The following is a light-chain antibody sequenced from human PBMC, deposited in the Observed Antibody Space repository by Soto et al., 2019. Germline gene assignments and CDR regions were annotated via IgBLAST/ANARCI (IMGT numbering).Light chain of an antibody. J-gene: IGLJ3*02. Sequence: QSALTQPASVSGSPGQSIAISCTGTSSDVGGYNYVSWYQQPPGKAPKLIIYDVSDRPSGVSNRFSGSKSGNTASLTISGLQADDEADYYCSSYTSQSTVVFDGGTKVTVL. CDR1: SSDVGGYNY. V-gene: IGLV2-14*01. CDR2: DVS. CDR3: SSYTSQSTVV.